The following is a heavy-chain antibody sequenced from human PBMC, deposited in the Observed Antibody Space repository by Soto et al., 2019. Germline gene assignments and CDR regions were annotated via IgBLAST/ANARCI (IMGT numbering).Heavy chain of an antibody. V-gene: IGHV4-31*03. CDR1: GGSISSGGYY. CDR2: IYYSGST. CDR3: ARDSGMAGAGWFDP. J-gene: IGHJ5*02. D-gene: IGHD6-19*01. Sequence: QVQLQESGPGLVRPSQTLSLTCTVSGGSISSGGYYWSWIRQHPGKGLEWIGYIYYSGSTYYNPPLKSRVTISVDTSKNQFSLKLSSVTAADTAVYYCARDSGMAGAGWFDPWGQGTLVTVSS.